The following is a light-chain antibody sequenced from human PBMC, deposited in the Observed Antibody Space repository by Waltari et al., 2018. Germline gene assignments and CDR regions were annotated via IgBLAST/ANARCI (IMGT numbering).Light chain of an antibody. Sequence: SSDLTQTPSISVSPGQTAIITCSGDVLADKYIYWFQKKSGQAPVAWIRRNTGRPPESPARFSGSDSRKTATLTIIGVQPEDEADYYCQTVDDTNNYVLFGGGTKLTVL. CDR3: QTVDDTNNYVL. V-gene: IGLV3-25*03. CDR1: VLADKY. J-gene: IGLJ2*01. CDR2: RNT.